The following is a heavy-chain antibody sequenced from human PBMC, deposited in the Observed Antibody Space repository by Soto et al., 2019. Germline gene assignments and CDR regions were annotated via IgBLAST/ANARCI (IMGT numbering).Heavy chain of an antibody. CDR3: ARSPAGGYDLSMDY. CDR2: IFSNDEK. J-gene: IGHJ4*02. V-gene: IGHV2-26*01. CDR1: GFSLSNARMG. Sequence: SGPTLVNPTETLTLTCTVSGFSLSNARMGVSWIRQPPGKALEWLAHIFSNDEKSYSTSLKSRLTISKDTSKSQVVLTMTDMDPVDTATYYCARSPAGGYDLSMDYWGQGTLVTVSS. D-gene: IGHD5-12*01.